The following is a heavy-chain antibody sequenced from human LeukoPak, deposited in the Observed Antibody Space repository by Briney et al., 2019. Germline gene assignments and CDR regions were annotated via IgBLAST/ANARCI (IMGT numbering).Heavy chain of an antibody. D-gene: IGHD1-26*01. CDR3: AGENSGSYAYFDY. V-gene: IGHV4-4*02. Sequence: SETLSLTCAVSGGSISSSNWWSWVRQPPGKGLEWIGEIYHSGSTNYNPSLKSRVTISVDKSKNQFSLKLSSVTAADTAVYYCAGENSGSYAYFDYWGQGTLVTVSS. J-gene: IGHJ4*02. CDR2: IYHSGST. CDR1: GGSISSSNW.